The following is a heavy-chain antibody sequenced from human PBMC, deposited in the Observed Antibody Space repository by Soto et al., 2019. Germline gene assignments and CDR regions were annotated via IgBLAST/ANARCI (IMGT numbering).Heavy chain of an antibody. Sequence: PGESLKISCKGSGYRFSSYWIGWVRQMPGKGLEWMGIIYAGDSDTRYSPSFQGHVTISADKSISTAYLQWSSLKASDTAMYYCARSLTPDDAFDIWGQGTMVTVS. CDR2: IYAGDSDT. D-gene: IGHD7-27*01. CDR3: ARSLTPDDAFDI. CDR1: GYRFSSYW. V-gene: IGHV5-51*01. J-gene: IGHJ3*02.